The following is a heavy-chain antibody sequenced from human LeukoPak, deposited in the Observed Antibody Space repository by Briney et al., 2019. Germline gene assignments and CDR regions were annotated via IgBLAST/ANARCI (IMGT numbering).Heavy chain of an antibody. CDR2: IGGSDDST. V-gene: IGHV3-23*01. CDR3: ARVRLRYCSSTSCHIFDY. D-gene: IGHD2-2*01. J-gene: IGHJ4*02. CDR1: VFTSSTYG. Sequence: GGSLRLSCAASVFTSSTYGMNWVRQAPGKGLEWVSTIGGSDDSTYYAGSVKGRFTISRDNSKNMLYLHMNSLRSDDTAVYYCARVRLRYCSSTSCHIFDYWGQGTLVTVSS.